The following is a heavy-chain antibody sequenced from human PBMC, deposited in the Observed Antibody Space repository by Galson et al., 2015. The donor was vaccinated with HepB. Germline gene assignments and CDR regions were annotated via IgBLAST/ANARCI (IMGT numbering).Heavy chain of an antibody. CDR1: GFTLTKAW. Sequence: LRLSCAASGFTLTKAWMTWVRQAAGKGLEWVGRIKRKSDGGPTDYAAPVKGRLTISRDDSKNTMYLQMNSLTTEDTAVYYCAADLRDESHSYDGFDIWGQGTMVAVSS. CDR2: IKRKSDGGPT. V-gene: IGHV3-15*01. D-gene: IGHD2-15*01. J-gene: IGHJ3*02. CDR3: AADLRDESHSYDGFDI.